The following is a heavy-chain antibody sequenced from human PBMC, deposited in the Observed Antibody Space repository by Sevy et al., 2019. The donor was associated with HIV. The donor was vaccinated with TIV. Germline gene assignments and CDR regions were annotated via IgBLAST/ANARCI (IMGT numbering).Heavy chain of an antibody. Sequence: GGSLRLSCVAFGFTFSDHRMHWVRQAPGKGLEWVAVISYDGRNKKYNVDSVKGRFTISRDNSKNTVYLQMNSLRPEDTAIYYCARDRGEILSSAFDYWGQGTLVTVSS. CDR1: GFTFSDHR. J-gene: IGHJ4*02. CDR3: ARDRGEILSSAFDY. D-gene: IGHD3-16*01. CDR2: ISYDGRNK. V-gene: IGHV3-30*03.